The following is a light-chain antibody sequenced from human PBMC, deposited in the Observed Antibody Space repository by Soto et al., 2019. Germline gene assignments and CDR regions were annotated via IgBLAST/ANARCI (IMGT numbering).Light chain of an antibody. Sequence: EIVLTQGPAALSLSPGERATLSCRASRSVKTFLVCYQQRPRQHPSLLINDASHRAAGIHARFSGSGSGTEFTLTISSLQSEDFAVYYCQQYNNWPPITFGQGTRLEIK. CDR2: DAS. J-gene: IGKJ5*01. CDR3: QQYNNWPPIT. V-gene: IGKV3-11*01. CDR1: RSVKTF.